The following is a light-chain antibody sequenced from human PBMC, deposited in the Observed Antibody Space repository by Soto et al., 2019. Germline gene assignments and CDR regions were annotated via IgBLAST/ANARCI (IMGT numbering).Light chain of an antibody. V-gene: IGLV2-14*01. CDR2: DVS. CDR1: SSDVGGYNY. CDR3: SSYTSSIYV. Sequence: QSALTQPASVSGSPGQSITNSCTGTSSDVGGYNYVSWYQQHPGKAPKLMIYDVSNRPSGVSNRFSGSKSGNTASLTISGLQAEDEADYYCSSYTSSIYVFGTGTKLTVL. J-gene: IGLJ1*01.